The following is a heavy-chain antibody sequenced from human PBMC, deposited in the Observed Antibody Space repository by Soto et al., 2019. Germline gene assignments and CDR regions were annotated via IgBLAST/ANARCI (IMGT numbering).Heavy chain of an antibody. Sequence: NPSETLSLTCTVSGASISSVSYRWGWIRQPPGKGLEWIGSIYYSGSTYYNPSLKSRITISIDTSKNQFSLRLSSLTAADTAVYYCTRSDILTGYYAYFDSWGQGTLVTVSS. J-gene: IGHJ4*02. V-gene: IGHV4-39*01. CDR1: GASISSVSYR. CDR3: TRSDILTGYYAYFDS. D-gene: IGHD3-9*01. CDR2: IYYSGST.